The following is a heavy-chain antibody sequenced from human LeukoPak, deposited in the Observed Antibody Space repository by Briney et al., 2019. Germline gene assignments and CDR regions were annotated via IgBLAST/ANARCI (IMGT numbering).Heavy chain of an antibody. CDR3: ALNLVATINFDY. V-gene: IGHV1-2*02. D-gene: IGHD5-12*01. CDR1: GYTFTSYY. CDR2: INPNSGGT. Sequence: ASVKVSCKASGYTFTSYYMHWVRQAPGQGLEWMGWINPNSGGTNYAQKFQGRVTMTRDTSISTAYMELSRLRSDDTAVYYCALNLVATINFDYWGQGTLVTVSS. J-gene: IGHJ4*02.